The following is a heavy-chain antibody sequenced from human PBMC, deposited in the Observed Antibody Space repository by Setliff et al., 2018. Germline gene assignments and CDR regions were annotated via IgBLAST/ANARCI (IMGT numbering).Heavy chain of an antibody. V-gene: IGHV2-70*04. CDR1: GFSLNTTGEG. CDR3: ARTHYGSGSLDF. D-gene: IGHD3-10*01. J-gene: IGHJ4*02. Sequence: SGPTLVNPTQTLTLTCTFSGFSLNTTGEGVGWIRQPPGKALEWLARIDWDDEKFYSTSLKTRLTISKDTSKNQVVLTMTNMDPVDTATYYCARTHYGSGSLDFWGQGTLVTVSS. CDR2: IDWDDEK.